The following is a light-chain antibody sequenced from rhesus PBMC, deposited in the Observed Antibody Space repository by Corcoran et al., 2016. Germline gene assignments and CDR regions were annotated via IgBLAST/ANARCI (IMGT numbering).Light chain of an antibody. Sequence: EIVLTQSPATLSLSPGDGATLSCRASQSVSRSLAWYQQKPGQAPRLRISGASTRATGIPGRFSGSGSGTDLYLTIDSLEPEDFSVYYCQQYTTWVAFGGGTKVEIK. CDR3: QQYTTWVA. CDR2: GAS. V-gene: IGKV3-42*03. CDR1: QSVSRS. J-gene: IGKJ4*01.